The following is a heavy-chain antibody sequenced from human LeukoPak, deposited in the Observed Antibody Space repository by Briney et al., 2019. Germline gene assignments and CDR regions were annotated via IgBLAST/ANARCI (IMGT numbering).Heavy chain of an antibody. J-gene: IGHJ4*02. CDR3: ARALLGTTCFDY. CDR2: IYHSGST. D-gene: IGHD1-7*01. V-gene: IGHV4-4*02. CDR1: GGSISSSNW. Sequence: SGTLSLTCAVSGGSISSSNWWGWVRQPPGKGLEWIGEIYHSGSTDYNPSLKSRVTISVDKSKNQFSLMLSSVTAADTAVYYCARALLGTTCFDYWGQGTLVTVSS.